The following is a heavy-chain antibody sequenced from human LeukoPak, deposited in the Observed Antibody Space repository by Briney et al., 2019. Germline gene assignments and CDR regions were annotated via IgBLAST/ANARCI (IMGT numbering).Heavy chain of an antibody. J-gene: IGHJ4*02. CDR1: GGSISSYY. Sequence: PSENLSLTCTVSGGSISSYYWSWIRQPPGKGLEWIGYIYYSGSTNYNPSLKSRVTISVDTSKNQFSLKLSSVTAADTAVYYCARHELLWFGEFPYYFDYWGQGTLVTVSS. D-gene: IGHD3-10*01. CDR2: IYYSGST. V-gene: IGHV4-59*08. CDR3: ARHELLWFGEFPYYFDY.